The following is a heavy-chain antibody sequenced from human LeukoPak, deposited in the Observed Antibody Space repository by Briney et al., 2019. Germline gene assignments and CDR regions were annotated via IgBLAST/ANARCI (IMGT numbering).Heavy chain of an antibody. CDR2: ISYDGSNK. D-gene: IGHD3-10*01. CDR1: GFTFSSYG. Sequence: PGGSLRLSCAASGFTFSSYGMHWVRQAPGKGLEWVAVISYDGSNKYYADSVKGRFTISRDNSKNTLYLQMNSLRAEDTAVYYCAKDSGYYGSGSPPHFDYWGQGTLVTVSS. J-gene: IGHJ4*02. CDR3: AKDSGYYGSGSPPHFDY. V-gene: IGHV3-30*18.